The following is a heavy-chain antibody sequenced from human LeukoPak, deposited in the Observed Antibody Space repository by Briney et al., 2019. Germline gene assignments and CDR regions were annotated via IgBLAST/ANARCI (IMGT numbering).Heavy chain of an antibody. D-gene: IGHD3-9*01. V-gene: IGHV3-33*01. Sequence: GGSLRLSCAASGFTFSSYGMHWVRQAPGKGLEWVAVIWYDGSNKYYADSVKGRFTISRDNSKNTLYLQVNSLRAEDTAVYYCARDSASYYDILTGYLPPRGFDPWGQGTLVTVSS. J-gene: IGHJ5*02. CDR3: ARDSASYYDILTGYLPPRGFDP. CDR2: IWYDGSNK. CDR1: GFTFSSYG.